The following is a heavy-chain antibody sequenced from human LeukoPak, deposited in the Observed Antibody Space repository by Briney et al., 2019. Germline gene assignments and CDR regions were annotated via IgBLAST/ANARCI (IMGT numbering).Heavy chain of an antibody. CDR3: ARRPQYDSSGYFDY. J-gene: IGHJ4*02. CDR2: IRSDGSST. D-gene: IGHD3-22*01. CDR1: GFTFSRYW. V-gene: IGHV3-74*01. Sequence: PGGSLRLSCAASGFTFSRYWMHWVRQAPGKGLVWVSRIRSDGSSTTYADSVEGRFTISRDNAKNTLYLQMNSLRPEDTAVYYCARRPQYDSSGYFDYWGQGTLVTVSS.